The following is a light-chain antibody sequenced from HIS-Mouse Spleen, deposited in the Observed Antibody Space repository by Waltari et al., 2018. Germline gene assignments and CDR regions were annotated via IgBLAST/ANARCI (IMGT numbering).Light chain of an antibody. V-gene: IGKV2-28*01. CDR1: QSLLHSNGYNY. CDR3: MQALQTPFT. CDR2: LGS. J-gene: IGKJ3*01. Sequence: DIVMTQSPLSLPVTPGEPASISCRSSQSLLHSNGYNYLDWYLQKPWQSPQLLIYLGSNRASGVPDRFSGSGSGTDFTLKISRVEAEDVGVYYCMQALQTPFTFGPGTKVDIK.